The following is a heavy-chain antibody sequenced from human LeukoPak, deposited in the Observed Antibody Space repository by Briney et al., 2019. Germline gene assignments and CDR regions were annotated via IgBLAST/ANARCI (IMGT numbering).Heavy chain of an antibody. CDR3: AGQLYGSDY. CDR1: GVSFSTYY. CDR2: VNHSGYT. J-gene: IGHJ4*02. V-gene: IGHV4-34*01. Sequence: PSETLSLTCDVSGVSFSTYYWSWIRQSPEKGLEWIGEVNHSGYTNYNPSLKGRVTISVDTSKNQFSPKLSSVTAADTAVYYCAGQLYGSDYWGQGTLVTVSS. D-gene: IGHD4-17*01.